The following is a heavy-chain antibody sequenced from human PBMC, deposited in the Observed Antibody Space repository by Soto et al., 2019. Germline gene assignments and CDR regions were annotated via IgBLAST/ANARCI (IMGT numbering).Heavy chain of an antibody. CDR3: ARTRGGYYGSGSYYVDY. V-gene: IGHV3-30-3*01. D-gene: IGHD3-10*01. CDR1: GFTFSSYA. Sequence: ESGGGVVQPGRSLRLSCAASGFTFSSYAMHWVRQAPGRGLEWVAVISYDGTNKYYADSVKGRFTISRDNSKNTLYLQMNSLRAEDTAVYYCARTRGGYYGSGSYYVDYWGQGTLVTVSS. CDR2: ISYDGTNK. J-gene: IGHJ4*02.